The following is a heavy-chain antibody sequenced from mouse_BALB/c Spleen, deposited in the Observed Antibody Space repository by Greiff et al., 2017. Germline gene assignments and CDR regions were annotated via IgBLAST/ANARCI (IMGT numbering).Heavy chain of an antibody. V-gene: IGHV1-69*02. CDR2: IDPSDSET. J-gene: IGHJ3*01. CDR1: GYTFTSYW. Sequence: VQLQQPGAELVKPGAPVKLSCKASGYTFTSYWMNWVKQRPGRGLEWIGRIDPSDSETHYNQKFKDKATLTVDKSSSTAYIQLSSLTSEDSAVYYCARSPLTGPAWFAYWGQGTLVTVSA. CDR3: ARSPLTGPAWFAY. D-gene: IGHD4-1*01.